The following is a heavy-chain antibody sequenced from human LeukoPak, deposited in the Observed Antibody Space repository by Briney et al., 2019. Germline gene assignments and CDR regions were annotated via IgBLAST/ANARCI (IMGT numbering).Heavy chain of an antibody. CDR2: IRYDGSNK. D-gene: IGHD1-26*01. J-gene: IGHJ4*02. Sequence: GGSLRLSCAASGFTFSSYGMHWVRQAPGKGLEWVAFIRYDGSNKYYADSVKGRFTISRDNSKNTLYLQMNSLRAEDTAVYYCAKALRPTVGATGFDYWGQGTLVTVSS. CDR3: AKALRPTVGATGFDY. CDR1: GFTFSSYG. V-gene: IGHV3-30*02.